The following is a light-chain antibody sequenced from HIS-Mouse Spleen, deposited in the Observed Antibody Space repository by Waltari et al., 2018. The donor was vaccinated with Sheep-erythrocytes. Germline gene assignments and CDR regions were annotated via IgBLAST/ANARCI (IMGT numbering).Light chain of an antibody. CDR1: KLGDKY. Sequence: SSELTQPPSVSVSPGQTASITCSGDKLGDKYACWYQQKPGQSPVLVIYQDTKRPSGIPERFSGSSSGTMATLTISGAQVEDEADYYCYSTDSSGNHYVFGTGTKVTVL. J-gene: IGLJ1*01. V-gene: IGLV3-10*01. CDR2: QDT. CDR3: YSTDSSGNHYV.